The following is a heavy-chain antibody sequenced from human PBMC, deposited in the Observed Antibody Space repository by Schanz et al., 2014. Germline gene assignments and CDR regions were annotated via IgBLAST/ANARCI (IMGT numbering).Heavy chain of an antibody. J-gene: IGHJ4*02. CDR3: ARDGFGGYLDS. D-gene: IGHD3-10*01. Sequence: EVQLVESGGGLVQPGGSLRLSCAASGFAFDTYWMSWVRQAPGKGLEWVANIKHDGSEKYYVDSVNSRFAISRDNAENSVYLQMNSLRAEDTAVYYCARDGFGGYLDSWGQGTLVTVSS. CDR1: GFAFDTYW. V-gene: IGHV3-7*03. CDR2: IKHDGSEK.